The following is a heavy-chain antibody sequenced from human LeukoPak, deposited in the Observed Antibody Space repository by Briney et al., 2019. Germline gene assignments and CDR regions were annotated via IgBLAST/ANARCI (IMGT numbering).Heavy chain of an antibody. CDR1: AGSISSYY. CDR2: IYYSGST. D-gene: IGHD3-10*01. CDR3: ARGDGLWFGELLSAFDI. Sequence: NPSETLSLTCTVSAGSISSYYWSWIRQPPGKGLEWLGYIYYSGSTNYNPSLKSRVTISVDTSKNQFSLKLSSVTAADTAVYYCARGDGLWFGELLSAFDIWGQGTMVTVSS. J-gene: IGHJ3*02. V-gene: IGHV4-59*01.